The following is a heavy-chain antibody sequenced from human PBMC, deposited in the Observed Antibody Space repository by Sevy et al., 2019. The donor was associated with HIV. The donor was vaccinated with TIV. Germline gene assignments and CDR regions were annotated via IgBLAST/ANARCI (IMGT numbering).Heavy chain of an antibody. J-gene: IGHJ4*02. CDR1: GASISSSGYY. Sequence: SETLSLTCTVSGASISSSGYYWGWIRQPPGKGLEWIASINYSGSTFYNPSLKSRVTISADTSKNQFSLDLNSVPAADTTIYYSAGPILTYNNGWSYYDYWGQGTVVTVSS. V-gene: IGHV4-39*01. CDR3: AGPILTYNNGWSYYDY. CDR2: INYSGST. D-gene: IGHD6-19*01.